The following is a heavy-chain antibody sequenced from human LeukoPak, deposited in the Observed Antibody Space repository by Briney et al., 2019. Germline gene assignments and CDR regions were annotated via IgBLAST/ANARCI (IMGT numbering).Heavy chain of an antibody. Sequence: GGSLRLSCAVSGSTISANYMHWIRQAPGKGLVWVSRINSDGTSTTYADSVKGRFTISRDNAKNSLYLQMNSLRAEDTAVYYCAKYPGDYWGQGTLVTVSS. CDR3: AKYPGDY. J-gene: IGHJ4*02. D-gene: IGHD2-2*02. CDR1: GSTISANY. V-gene: IGHV3-74*01. CDR2: INSDGTST.